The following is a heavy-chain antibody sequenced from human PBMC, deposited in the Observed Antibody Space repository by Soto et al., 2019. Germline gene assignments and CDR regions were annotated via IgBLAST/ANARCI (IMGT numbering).Heavy chain of an antibody. CDR3: ARQIGYGSSGWVFDY. D-gene: IGHD6-19*01. J-gene: IGHJ4*02. CDR1: GGSISSYY. V-gene: IGHV4-59*08. Sequence: SETLSLTCTVSGGSISSYYWSWIRQPPGKGLEWIGYIYYSGSTNYNPSLKSRVTISVDTSKNQFSLKLSSVTAADTAVYYCARQIGYGSSGWVFDYWGQGTLVTVSS. CDR2: IYYSGST.